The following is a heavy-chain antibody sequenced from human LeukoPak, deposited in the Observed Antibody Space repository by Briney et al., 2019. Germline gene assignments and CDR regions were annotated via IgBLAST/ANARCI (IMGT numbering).Heavy chain of an antibody. CDR1: GYTFTSYD. Sequence: GASVKVSCKASGYTFTSYDINWVRQATGQGLEWMGWMNPNSGNTGYAQKFQGRVTITRNTSISTAYMELSSLRSEDTAVYYCARAVGHDFLIGRYAFDIWGQGTMVTVSS. D-gene: IGHD3-3*01. V-gene: IGHV1-8*03. J-gene: IGHJ3*02. CDR2: MNPNSGNT. CDR3: ARAVGHDFLIGRYAFDI.